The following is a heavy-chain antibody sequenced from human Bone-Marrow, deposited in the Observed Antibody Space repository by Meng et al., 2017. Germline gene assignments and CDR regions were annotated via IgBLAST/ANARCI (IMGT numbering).Heavy chain of an antibody. CDR3: ARAWGKPTFEQQLMGRTPHFDY. J-gene: IGHJ4*02. CDR2: ISSSSSYI. CDR1: GFTFSSYS. V-gene: IGHV3-21*01. D-gene: IGHD6-13*01. Sequence: GESLKISCAASGFTFSSYSMNWVRQAPGKGLEWVSSISSSSSYIYYADSVKGRFTISRDNAKNSLYLQMNSLRAEDTAVYYCARAWGKPTFEQQLMGRTPHFDYWGQG.